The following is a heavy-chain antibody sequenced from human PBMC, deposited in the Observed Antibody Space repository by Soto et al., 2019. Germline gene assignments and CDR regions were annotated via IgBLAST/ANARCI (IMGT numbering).Heavy chain of an antibody. Sequence: QVHLVESGGGVVQPGGSLRLSCAASGFTINRNDMYWVRQAPGKGLERVAVMSFDGNHQHYADSVKGRFIISRDNSKNTLSLEMNSLRRDDTAVYYCASCERFPRVGVDYYALDVWGQGTTVIVSS. D-gene: IGHD3-3*01. CDR3: ASCERFPRVGVDYYALDV. CDR1: GFTINRND. V-gene: IGHV3-30*03. CDR2: MSFDGNHQ. J-gene: IGHJ6*02.